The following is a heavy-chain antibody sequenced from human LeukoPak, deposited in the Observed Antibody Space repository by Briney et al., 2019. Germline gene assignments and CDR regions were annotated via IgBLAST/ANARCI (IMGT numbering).Heavy chain of an antibody. J-gene: IGHJ4*02. CDR3: AREIFGARAFEY. Sequence: PSETLSLTCAVSGASINSNTWWSWVRQPPGKGLEWTGEIFHSESTNYNPSLESRLTISMDKSKNHFSLRLTSVTAADTAVYYCAREIFGARAFEYWGQGTLVTVSS. CDR2: IFHSEST. CDR1: GASINSNTW. V-gene: IGHV4-4*02. D-gene: IGHD3-3*01.